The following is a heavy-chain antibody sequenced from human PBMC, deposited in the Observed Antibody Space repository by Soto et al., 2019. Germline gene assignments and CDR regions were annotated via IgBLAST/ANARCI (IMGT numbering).Heavy chain of an antibody. D-gene: IGHD7-27*01. CDR1: GDSVTSGSYY. CDR2: ISYTGRT. Sequence: TSETLSLTCIVSGDSVTSGSYYWTWLRQPPGKGLEWIGYISYTGRTKYNPSLQSRVTISVDTSKNDFSLNLSSVTAADTAVYFCAREWGLLPYYVMNVWGHGTAVTVSS. CDR3: AREWGLLPYYVMNV. J-gene: IGHJ6*02. V-gene: IGHV4-61*03.